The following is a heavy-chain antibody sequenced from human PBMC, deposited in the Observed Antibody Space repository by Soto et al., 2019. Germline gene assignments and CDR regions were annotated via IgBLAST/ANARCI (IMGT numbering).Heavy chain of an antibody. Sequence: GASVKVSRKASGYTFTSYYMHWVRQAPGQGLEWMGIINPSGGSTSYAQKFQGRVTVTRDTSTSTVYMELSSLRSEDTAVYYCAREGVVVVAATTDYYYYGMDVWGQGTTVTVSS. J-gene: IGHJ6*02. D-gene: IGHD2-15*01. CDR1: GYTFTSYY. CDR3: AREGVVVVAATTDYYYYGMDV. CDR2: INPSGGST. V-gene: IGHV1-46*01.